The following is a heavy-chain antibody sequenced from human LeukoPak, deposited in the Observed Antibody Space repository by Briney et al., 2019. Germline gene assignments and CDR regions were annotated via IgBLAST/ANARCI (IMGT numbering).Heavy chain of an antibody. D-gene: IGHD3-10*01. Sequence: SETLTLTCTVSGGSISSYYWSWIRQPARKGLEWIGRIYTSGSTNYNPSLKSRVTMSVDTSKNQFSLKLSSVTAADTAVYYCARDEYYYGSGSAHGGVDVWGKGTTVTISS. CDR1: GGSISSYY. J-gene: IGHJ6*04. CDR3: ARDEYYYGSGSAHGGVDV. CDR2: IYTSGST. V-gene: IGHV4-4*07.